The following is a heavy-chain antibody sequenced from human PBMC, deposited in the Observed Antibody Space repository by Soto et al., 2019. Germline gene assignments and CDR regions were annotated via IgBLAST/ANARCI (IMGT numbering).Heavy chain of an antibody. CDR3: TKNSAYALDY. CDR2: NHHSGGT. D-gene: IGHD5-12*01. Sequence: QVQLQESVPGLVKPSGTMTLSCAVTGGSDSNNNWWSWVRPSPGNGLEWIGANHHSGGTSYNPSLESRATLSVDKSTNELSLMLNSVTAADTAVNYCTKNSAYALDYWGLAIMVTFSA. CDR1: GGSDSNNNW. J-gene: IGHJ4*02. V-gene: IGHV4-4*02.